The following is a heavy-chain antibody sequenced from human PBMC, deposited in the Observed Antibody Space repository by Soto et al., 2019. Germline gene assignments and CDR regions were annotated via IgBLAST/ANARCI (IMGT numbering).Heavy chain of an antibody. V-gene: IGHV3-23*01. D-gene: IGHD2-2*01. CDR2: ITDSGDDT. CDR1: GFTFNNYA. CDR3: AKLGSSSWSPNYYFDY. J-gene: IGHJ4*03. Sequence: PGGSLRLSCAASGFTFNNYAMGWVRQAPGKGLEWVSAITDSGDDTYYIDSVKGRFTISRDNSKSTLYLQMNSLRAEDTAIYYCAKLGSSSWSPNYYFDYWGQGTMVTVSS.